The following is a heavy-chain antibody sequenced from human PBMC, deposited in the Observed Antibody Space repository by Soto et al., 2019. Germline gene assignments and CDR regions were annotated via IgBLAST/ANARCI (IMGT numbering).Heavy chain of an antibody. CDR2: ISYDGSNK. CDR3: AKASRDSRNWYFDL. Sequence: GGSLRLSCAASGFTFSSYGMHWVRQAPGKGLEWVAVISYDGSNKYYADSVKGRFTISRDNSKNTLYLQMNSLRAEDTAVYYCAKASRDSRNWYFDLWGRGTLVTVSS. V-gene: IGHV3-30*18. D-gene: IGHD2-21*02. J-gene: IGHJ2*01. CDR1: GFTFSSYG.